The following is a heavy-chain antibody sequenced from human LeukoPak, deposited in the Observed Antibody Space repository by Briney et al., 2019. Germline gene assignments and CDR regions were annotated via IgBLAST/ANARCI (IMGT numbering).Heavy chain of an antibody. CDR3: ARAPELVLWFGESYPNWFDP. CDR1: GGSISSGSYY. CDR2: IYYSGST. Sequence: SQTLSLTCTVSGGSISSGSYYWSWIRQPPGKGLEWIGSIYYSGSTYYNPSLKSRVTISVDTSKDQFSLKLSSVTAADTAVYYCARAPELVLWFGESYPNWFDPWGQGTLVTVSS. D-gene: IGHD3-10*01. V-gene: IGHV4-39*07. J-gene: IGHJ5*02.